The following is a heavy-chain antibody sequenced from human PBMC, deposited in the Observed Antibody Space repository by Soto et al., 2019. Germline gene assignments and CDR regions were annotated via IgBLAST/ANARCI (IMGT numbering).Heavy chain of an antibody. CDR3: ARDNIVVVPAATYYGMDV. J-gene: IGHJ6*02. CDR2: IIPIFGTA. Sequence: AASVKVSCKASGGTFSSYAISWVRQAPGQGLEWMGGIIPIFGTANYAQKFQGRVTITADKSTSTAYMELSSLRSEDTAVYYCARDNIVVVPAATYYGMDVWGQGTTVTVSS. V-gene: IGHV1-69*06. D-gene: IGHD2-2*01. CDR1: GGTFSSYA.